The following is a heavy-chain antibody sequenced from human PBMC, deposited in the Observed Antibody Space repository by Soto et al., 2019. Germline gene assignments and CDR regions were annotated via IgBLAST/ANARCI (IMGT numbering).Heavy chain of an antibody. J-gene: IGHJ6*02. Sequence: GGSLRLSCAASGFTFSNYAMSWVRQAPGKGLEWVSAISGSGGSTYYADSVKGRFTISRDNSKNTLYLQMNSLRAEDTAVYYCAKALEQWLVRRVYYYYGMDVWGQGTTVTVSS. D-gene: IGHD6-19*01. CDR1: GFTFSNYA. CDR2: ISGSGGST. V-gene: IGHV3-23*01. CDR3: AKALEQWLVRRVYYYYGMDV.